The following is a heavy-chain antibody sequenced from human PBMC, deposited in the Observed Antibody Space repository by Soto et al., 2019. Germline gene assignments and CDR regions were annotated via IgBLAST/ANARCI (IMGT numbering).Heavy chain of an antibody. Sequence: GGSLRLSCAASGFTFSSFTMNWVRKAQGQGLEWVSTISSNSAYIYYTDALRGRFTISRDNAKNSLHLQMNSLRAEDTAVYYCTRDASRDSSARGWFDPWGPGTLVTVSS. J-gene: IGHJ5*02. D-gene: IGHD6-13*01. V-gene: IGHV3-21*01. CDR3: TRDASRDSSARGWFDP. CDR1: GFTFSSFT. CDR2: ISSNSAYI.